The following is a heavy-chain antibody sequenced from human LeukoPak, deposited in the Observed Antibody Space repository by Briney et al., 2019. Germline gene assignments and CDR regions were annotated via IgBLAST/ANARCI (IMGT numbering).Heavy chain of an antibody. CDR2: IHYSGSI. D-gene: IGHD4-11*01. CDR1: GVSVSSGTYY. J-gene: IGHJ4*02. V-gene: IGHV4-31*03. Sequence: SETLSLTCTVSGVSVSSGTYYWPWIRQRPGKGLEWIGCIHYSGSILYNPSLASRVSISVDASDDRFSLNLKSVTAADTAVYYCARGRDYIKGGYWGQGKLVTVSS. CDR3: ARGRDYIKGGY.